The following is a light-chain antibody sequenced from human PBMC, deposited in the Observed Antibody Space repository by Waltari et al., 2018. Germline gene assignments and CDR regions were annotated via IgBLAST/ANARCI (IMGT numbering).Light chain of an antibody. V-gene: IGLV1-51*01. J-gene: IGLJ2*01. Sequence: QSVLTQPPSVSASPGQKVTIPCSGTSSNIGANFVSWYQQLSGTAPKLLIYDNYQRPSGIPDRCSGSKSGTSATLAISGLQPGDEADYFCGTWDNSLNSGVFGGGTKVTVL. CDR1: SSNIGANF. CDR2: DNY. CDR3: GTWDNSLNSGV.